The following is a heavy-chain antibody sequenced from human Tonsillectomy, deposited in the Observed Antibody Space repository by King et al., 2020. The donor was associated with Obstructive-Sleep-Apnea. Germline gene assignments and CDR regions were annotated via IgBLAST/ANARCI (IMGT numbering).Heavy chain of an antibody. V-gene: IGHV3-33*01. CDR3: VRDWDSSGWYSPYFQH. CDR1: GFTFSSYG. J-gene: IGHJ1*01. D-gene: IGHD6-13*01. CDR2: IWYDGSNK. Sequence: QVQLVESGGGVVQPGRSLRLSCAASGFTFSSYGMHWVRQAPGKGLEWVAVIWYDGSNKYYADSVKGRFTISRDNSKNTLYLQMNSLRAEDTAVYYCVRDWDSSGWYSPYFQHWGQGTLVTVSS.